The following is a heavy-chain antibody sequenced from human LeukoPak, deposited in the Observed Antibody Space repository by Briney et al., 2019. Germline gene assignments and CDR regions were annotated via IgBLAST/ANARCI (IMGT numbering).Heavy chain of an antibody. CDR2: ISYDGSNK. CDR3: ARDVQQVAALDY. J-gene: IGHJ4*02. D-gene: IGHD6-6*01. CDR1: GFTFSSYA. Sequence: GRSLRPSCAASGFTFSSYAMHWVRQAPGKGLEWVAVISYDGSNKYYADSVKGRFTISRDNSKNTLYLQMNSLRAEDTAVYYCARDVQQVAALDYWGQGTLVTVSS. V-gene: IGHV3-30*04.